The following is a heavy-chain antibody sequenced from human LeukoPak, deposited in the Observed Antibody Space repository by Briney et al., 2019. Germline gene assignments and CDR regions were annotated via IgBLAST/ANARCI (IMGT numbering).Heavy chain of an antibody. V-gene: IGHV3-7*01. CDR2: VNQAGSKK. D-gene: IGHD1-26*01. J-gene: IGHJ4*02. CDR3: ANLWELGH. CDR1: GFTFSSYA. Sequence: GGSLRLSCAAAGFTFSSYAMSWVRQAPGKGLEWVANVNQAGSKKYYVDSVRGRFTISRDNAENSLYLQMHSLRDEDTAIYYCANLWELGHWGQGTLVTVSS.